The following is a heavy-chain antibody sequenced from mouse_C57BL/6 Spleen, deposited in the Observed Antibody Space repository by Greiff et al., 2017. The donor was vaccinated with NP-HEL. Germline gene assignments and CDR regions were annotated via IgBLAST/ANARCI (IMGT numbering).Heavy chain of an antibody. CDR2: ISSGSSTI. CDR1: GFTLSDYG. Sequence: EVQGVESGGGLVKPGGSLKLSCAASGFTLSDYGMHWVRQAPEKGLEWVAYISSGSSTIYYADTVKGRFTISRDNAKNTLSLQMTSLRSEDTAMYYCARNHGRGYFDVWGTGTTVTVSS. CDR3: ARNHGRGYFDV. V-gene: IGHV5-17*01. D-gene: IGHD1-1*01. J-gene: IGHJ1*03.